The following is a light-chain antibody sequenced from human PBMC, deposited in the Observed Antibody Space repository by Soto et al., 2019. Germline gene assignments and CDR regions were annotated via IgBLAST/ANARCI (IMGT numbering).Light chain of an antibody. CDR2: AAS. J-gene: IGKJ5*01. Sequence: AIRMTQPPSSFSASTGDRVTITCRASQGISSYLAWYQQKPGKAPKLLIYAASTLQSGVPSRFSGSGSGTDFTLTISCLQSEDFATYYCQQLFDSPITFGQGTRLEIK. CDR3: QQLFDSPIT. V-gene: IGKV1-8*01. CDR1: QGISSY.